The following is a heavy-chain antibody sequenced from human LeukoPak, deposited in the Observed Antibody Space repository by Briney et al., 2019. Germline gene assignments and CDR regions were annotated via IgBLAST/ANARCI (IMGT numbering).Heavy chain of an antibody. CDR3: ARAPNYYDSKAAGYYMDV. J-gene: IGHJ6*03. Sequence: GGSLRLSCAASGFTFSSSWMHWVRQAPGKGLVWVSRINSDGSSTTYADSVKGRFTISRDNVKNTLYLQMNSLRAEDTAVYHCARAPNYYDSKAAGYYMDVWGKGTTVTVSS. D-gene: IGHD3-22*01. V-gene: IGHV3-74*01. CDR2: INSDGSST. CDR1: GFTFSSSW.